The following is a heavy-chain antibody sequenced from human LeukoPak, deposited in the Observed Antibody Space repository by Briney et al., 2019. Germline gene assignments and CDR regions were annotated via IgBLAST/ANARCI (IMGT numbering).Heavy chain of an antibody. Sequence: SVKVSCKASGCTFSSYTISWVRQAPGQGLEWMGRIIPILGIANYAQKFQGRVTITADKSTSTAYMELSRLRSEDTAVYYCARDPIVVVAATHYYYYYGMDVWGQGNTVTVSS. V-gene: IGHV1-69*04. D-gene: IGHD2-15*01. J-gene: IGHJ6*02. CDR2: IIPILGIA. CDR1: GCTFSSYT. CDR3: ARDPIVVVAATHYYYYYGMDV.